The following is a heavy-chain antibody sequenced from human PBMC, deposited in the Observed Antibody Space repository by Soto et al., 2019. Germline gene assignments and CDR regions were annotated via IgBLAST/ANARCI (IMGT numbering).Heavy chain of an antibody. J-gene: IGHJ5*01. D-gene: IGHD3-10*01. CDR1: GGSFSGYY. Sequence: LSLTCAVYGGSFSGYYWSWIRQPPGKGLEWIGEINHSGSTNYNPSLKSRVTISVDTSKNQFSLKLSSVTAADTAVYYCARADYYGSGISNWFDPWGQGTLVTVSS. CDR3: ARADYYGSGISNWFDP. CDR2: INHSGST. V-gene: IGHV4-34*01.